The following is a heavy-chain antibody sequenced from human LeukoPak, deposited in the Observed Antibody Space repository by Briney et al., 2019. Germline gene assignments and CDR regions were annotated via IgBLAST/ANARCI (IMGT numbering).Heavy chain of an antibody. Sequence: GASVKASFKASGYSFPSYGISWVRQAPGQGLEWMGWISPYNGNTNYAQKLQGRLTLTTDTSTNTAYMELKSLGFDDSAVYFCARHYYGSGTYYHFDSWGPGTLVTVSS. CDR3: ARHYYGSGTYYHFDS. CDR2: ISPYNGNT. D-gene: IGHD3-10*01. V-gene: IGHV1-18*01. J-gene: IGHJ4*02. CDR1: GYSFPSYG.